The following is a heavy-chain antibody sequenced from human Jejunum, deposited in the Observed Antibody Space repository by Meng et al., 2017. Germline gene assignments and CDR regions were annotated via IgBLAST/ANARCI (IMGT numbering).Heavy chain of an antibody. CDR1: ACYLRTNAYA. CDR2: IYWNDNT. CDR3: AHRPVEATGTGWFDS. D-gene: IGHD2-8*02. Sequence: QLALTVPRPALVKPTRSLSLTCTMSACYLRTNAYAGGWIRQPRGEALELLGLIYWNDNTRYSPSLKSRLTIAGDASKNQVVLTMTSMGPEDTATYYCAHRPVEATGTGWFDSWGQGTLVTVSS. V-gene: IGHV2-5*01. J-gene: IGHJ5*01.